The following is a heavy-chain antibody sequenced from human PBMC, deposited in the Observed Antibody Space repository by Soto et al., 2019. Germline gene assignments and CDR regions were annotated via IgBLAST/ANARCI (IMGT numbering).Heavy chain of an antibody. CDR1: VFTFSLFD. Sequence: PGGSLRLSCAASVFTFSLFDMHCVRQAPGKGLDWVALLSHAANNKYYVDSVKGRFTISRDSSKNTLYLQMNSLRPQDTAVYYCAKDLDAYGDSWPADCWGQGT. D-gene: IGHD5-18*01. V-gene: IGHV3-30*18. CDR3: AKDLDAYGDSWPADC. J-gene: IGHJ4*02. CDR2: LSHAANNK.